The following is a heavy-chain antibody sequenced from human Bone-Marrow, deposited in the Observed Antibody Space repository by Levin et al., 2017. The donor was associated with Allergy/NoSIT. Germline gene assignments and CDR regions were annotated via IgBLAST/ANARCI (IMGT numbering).Heavy chain of an antibody. V-gene: IGHV3-53*01. CDR1: GLTDNNNY. CDR2: TYSGDRT. D-gene: IGHD6-19*01. J-gene: IGHJ4*02. CDR3: GRSSGWYCFDY. Sequence: GESLKISCATSGLTDNNNYITWVRQAPGKALEWVSITYSGDRTYYADSVKGRFTISRDNSKNTVYLQMNSLRAEDTAVYYCGRSSGWYCFDYWGQGTLVTVSS.